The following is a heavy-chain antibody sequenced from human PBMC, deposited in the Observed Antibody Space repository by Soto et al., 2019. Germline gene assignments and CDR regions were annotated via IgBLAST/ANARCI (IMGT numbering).Heavy chain of an antibody. CDR3: ARDRGGYCSSTICRVMGRSRWFDP. CDR1: GGSISSGGYY. D-gene: IGHD2-2*01. CDR2: IYYSGST. J-gene: IGHJ5*02. V-gene: IGHV4-31*03. Sequence: SETLSLTCTVSGGSISSGGYYWSWIRQHPGKGLEWIGHIYYSGSTYYNPSLKSRVTISVDTSKNQFSLKLSSVPAADTAVYYCARDRGGYCSSTICRVMGRSRWFDPWGQGTLVTSSS.